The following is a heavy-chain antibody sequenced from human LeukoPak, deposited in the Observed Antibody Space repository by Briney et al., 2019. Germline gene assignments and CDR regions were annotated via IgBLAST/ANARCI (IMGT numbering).Heavy chain of an antibody. CDR3: ARDDDYDDHNTFDV. CDR1: GFTFSSYS. D-gene: IGHD4-17*01. V-gene: IGHV3-21*01. Sequence: GGSLRLSCAASGFTFSSYSMNWVRQAPGKGLEWVSSISSSSSYIYYADSVKGRFTISRDNAKNSLYLQMNSLRAEDTAVYYCARDDDYDDHNTFDVWGHGTMVTVSS. CDR2: ISSSSSYI. J-gene: IGHJ3*01.